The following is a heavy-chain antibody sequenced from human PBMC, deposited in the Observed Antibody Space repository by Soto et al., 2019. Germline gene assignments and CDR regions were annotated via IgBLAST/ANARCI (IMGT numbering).Heavy chain of an antibody. Sequence: GGSLSLSCAASGFTFSSYSMNWVRQAPGKGLEWVSSISSSSSYIYYADSVKGRFTISRDNAKNSLYLQMNSLRAEDTAVYYCARFTYDFWSGYENYYYYYMDVWGKGTTVTVSS. CDR2: ISSSSSYI. J-gene: IGHJ6*03. V-gene: IGHV3-21*01. CDR3: ARFTYDFWSGYENYYYYYMDV. D-gene: IGHD3-3*01. CDR1: GFTFSSYS.